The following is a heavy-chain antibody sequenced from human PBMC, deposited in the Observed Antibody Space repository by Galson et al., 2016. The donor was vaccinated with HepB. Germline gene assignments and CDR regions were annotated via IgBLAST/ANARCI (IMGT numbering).Heavy chain of an antibody. V-gene: IGHV1-8*01. CDR2: MRPNTAKT. J-gene: IGHJ6*02. Sequence: SVKVSCKASGYTFTSYDINWVRQATGQGLEWMGWMRPNTAKTGYPQKFQGRVPMTRNTSISTAYMELSSLISEDAAVYYCATGLSSRGYSGYVSYQYLGMDVWGQGTTVTVSS. CDR3: ATGLSSRGYSGYVSYQYLGMDV. D-gene: IGHD5-12*01. CDR1: GYTFTSYD.